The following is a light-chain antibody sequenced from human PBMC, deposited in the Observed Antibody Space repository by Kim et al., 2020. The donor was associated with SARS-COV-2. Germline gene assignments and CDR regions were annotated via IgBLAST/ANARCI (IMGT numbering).Light chain of an antibody. Sequence: SSELTQDPAVSVALGQTVRITCQGDSLRNYYASWYQQKPGQAPVLVMYGKNNRPSEIPDRFSGSSSGNLASLTITGAQAEDEADYYCSSRDNSGKQSVVFGGGTKLTVL. J-gene: IGLJ2*01. V-gene: IGLV3-19*01. CDR2: GKN. CDR3: SSRDNSGKQSVV. CDR1: SLRNYY.